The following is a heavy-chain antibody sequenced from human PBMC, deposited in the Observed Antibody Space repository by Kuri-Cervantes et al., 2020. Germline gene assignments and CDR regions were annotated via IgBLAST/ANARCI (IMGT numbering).Heavy chain of an antibody. Sequence: GESLKISCAASGFTFSSYAMHWVRQAPGKGLEWVAVIWYDGSNKYYADSVKGRFTISRDNSKNTLYLQMNSLRAEDTAVYYCARDSEYSSSWHPDYWGQGTLVTVSS. V-gene: IGHV3-33*08. CDR3: ARDSEYSSSWHPDY. CDR1: GFTFSSYA. J-gene: IGHJ4*02. CDR2: IWYDGSNK. D-gene: IGHD6-13*01.